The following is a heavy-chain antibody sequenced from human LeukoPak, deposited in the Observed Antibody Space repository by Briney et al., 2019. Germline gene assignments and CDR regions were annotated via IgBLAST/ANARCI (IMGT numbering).Heavy chain of an antibody. CDR1: VGTFSSYA. CDR2: IIPIFGTA. V-gene: IGHV1-69*01. J-gene: IGHJ4*02. D-gene: IGHD1-26*01. CDR3: ARGGYPGVVGATGFDY. Sequence: GSSVKVSCKASVGTFSSYAISWVRQAPGQGLEWMGGIIPIFGTANYAQKFQGRVTITADESTSTAYMELSSLRSEDTAVYYCARGGYPGVVGATGFDYWGQGTLVTVSS.